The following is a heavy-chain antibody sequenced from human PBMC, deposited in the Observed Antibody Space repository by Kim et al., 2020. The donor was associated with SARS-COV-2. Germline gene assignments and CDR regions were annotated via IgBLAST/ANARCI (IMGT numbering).Heavy chain of an antibody. J-gene: IGHJ4*02. CDR3: AKEHSSGSPLDY. Sequence: GNADSVKGRFTSSRDNAKNSLYLRMDSLRAEDTALYYCAKEHSSGSPLDYWGQGTLVTVSS. V-gene: IGHV3-9*01. D-gene: IGHD6-19*01.